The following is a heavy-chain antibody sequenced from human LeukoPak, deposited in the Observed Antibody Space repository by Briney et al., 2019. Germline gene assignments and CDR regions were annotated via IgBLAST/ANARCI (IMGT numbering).Heavy chain of an antibody. D-gene: IGHD6-13*01. J-gene: IGHJ4*02. CDR3: ATALSTAAAGPLSDY. Sequence: ASVKVSCKASGYTFTGYYMHWVRQAPGQGLEWMGWINPNSGGTNYAQKFQGRVTMTRDTSISTAYMELSRLRSDDAAVYYCATALSTAAAGPLSDYWGQGTLVTVSS. CDR2: INPNSGGT. CDR1: GYTFTGYY. V-gene: IGHV1-2*02.